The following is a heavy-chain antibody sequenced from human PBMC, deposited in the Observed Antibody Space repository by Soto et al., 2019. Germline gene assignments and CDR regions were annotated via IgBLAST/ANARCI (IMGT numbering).Heavy chain of an antibody. J-gene: IGHJ4*02. Sequence: EVQLVESGGGLVQPGGSLRLSCAAAGFTFGDYGMNWVRQAPGKGLEWVSYIRGSSSAIYYTDSVRGRFTISRDNAKNSLYLQMDSLRAEDTAVYYCVRDSPATVPGISFDYWGPGTLVTVSS. CDR1: GFTFGDYG. CDR2: IRGSSSAI. V-gene: IGHV3-48*01. CDR3: VRDSPATVPGISFDY. D-gene: IGHD3-10*01.